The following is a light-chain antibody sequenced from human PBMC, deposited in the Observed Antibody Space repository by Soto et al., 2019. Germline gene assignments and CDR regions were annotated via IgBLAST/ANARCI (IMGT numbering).Light chain of an antibody. J-gene: IGKJ1*01. CDR2: GAS. CDR3: QQYNNWPWT. CDR1: QSVSSN. V-gene: IGKV3-15*01. Sequence: EIVLTQSPAALSLSPGERATLSCSASQSVSSNLAWHQQNPGQAPRLLIYGASTRATGIPDRFSGNGSGTDFTLTISSLQSEDFAVYYFQQYNNWPWTFGQGTKVEIK.